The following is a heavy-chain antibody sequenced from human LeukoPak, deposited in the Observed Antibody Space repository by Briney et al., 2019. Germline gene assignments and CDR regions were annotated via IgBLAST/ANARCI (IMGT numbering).Heavy chain of an antibody. D-gene: IGHD5/OR15-5a*01. CDR1: GFTFSSFW. CDR2: INQDGSEK. Sequence: PGGSLTLSCAASGFTFSSFWMSWVRQAPGKGLEWVANINQDGSEKYCVDSVKGRFTISRDNAKNSLYLQMNSLRAEDTAVYYCAGRPSSTIPWGQGTLVTVSS. V-gene: IGHV3-7*01. CDR3: AGRPSSTIP. J-gene: IGHJ4*02.